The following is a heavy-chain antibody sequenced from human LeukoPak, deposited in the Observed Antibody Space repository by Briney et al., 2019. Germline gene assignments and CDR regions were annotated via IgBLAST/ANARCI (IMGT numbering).Heavy chain of an antibody. V-gene: IGHV3-33*01. CDR3: ARDKGYCTGGNCYSYFDY. J-gene: IGHJ4*02. Sequence: GGSLRLSCAASGISFSSSGMQWFRQAQAKGLEWLPFIWSDGSRKYYADSVKGRFTISRDNSKNTLYLQMDSLTAEDTAVYYCARDKGYCTGGNCYSYFDYWGQGTLVSVSS. CDR1: GISFSSSG. D-gene: IGHD2-15*01. CDR2: IWSDGSRK.